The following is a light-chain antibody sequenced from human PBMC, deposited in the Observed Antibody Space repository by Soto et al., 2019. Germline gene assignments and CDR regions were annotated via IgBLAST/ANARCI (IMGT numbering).Light chain of an antibody. J-gene: IGKJ3*01. V-gene: IGKV3-20*01. CDR3: QLYGSYLVFT. CDR2: GAS. CDR1: QSVSSSY. Sequence: EIVVKQSPGTLSLSPGERATLSCRASQSVSSSYLARYQQKPGQAPRLLIYGASSRATGIPDRFSGSGSGTYFTLTISRLESEDFAVYYCQLYGSYLVFTFGPGTKVDIK.